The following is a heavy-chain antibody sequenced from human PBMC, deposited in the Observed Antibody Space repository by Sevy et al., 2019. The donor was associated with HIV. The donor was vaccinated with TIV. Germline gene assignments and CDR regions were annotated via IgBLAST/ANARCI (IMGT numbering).Heavy chain of an antibody. D-gene: IGHD1-1*01. V-gene: IGHV4-59*08. CDR3: ARLRWNVVAVPNSTPGSYFDS. J-gene: IGHJ4*02. Sequence: SETLSLTCTVSGDSINTYYWSWIRQTPGKGLEWIAYVSHSETSNYNPSLKSRVTISLDTPRRQVSPKVSSVTVVETAVYYSARLRWNVVAVPNSTPGSYFDSWGQGTLVTVSS. CDR1: GDSINTYY. CDR2: VSHSETS.